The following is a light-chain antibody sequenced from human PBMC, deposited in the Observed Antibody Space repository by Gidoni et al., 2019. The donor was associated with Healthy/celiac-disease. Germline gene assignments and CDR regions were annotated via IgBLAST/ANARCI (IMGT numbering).Light chain of an antibody. CDR2: GAS. CDR3: QQYNHWPLT. V-gene: IGKV3-15*01. Sequence: EIVMTQSPATLSVSPGERATLSGRASQCVSSNLAWYQQRPGQAPMLLIYGASTRATGIRARFSGSGSETEFTLTIRSLQSVDFAVCYWQQYNHWPLTFGGGTKVEIK. J-gene: IGKJ4*01. CDR1: QCVSSN.